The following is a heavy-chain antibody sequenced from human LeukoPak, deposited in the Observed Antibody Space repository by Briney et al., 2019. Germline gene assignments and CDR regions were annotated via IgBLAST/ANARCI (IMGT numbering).Heavy chain of an antibody. Sequence: GGSLRLSCAASGFTFSSYSMNWVRQAPGKGLEWVSSISSSSSNIYYADSVKGRFTISRDNAKNSLYLQMNSLRAEDTAVYYCARVWEYCSGGSCYENYYGMDVWGKGTTVTVSS. CDR1: GFTFSSYS. CDR3: ARVWEYCSGGSCYENYYGMDV. V-gene: IGHV3-21*01. J-gene: IGHJ6*04. D-gene: IGHD2-15*01. CDR2: ISSSSSNI.